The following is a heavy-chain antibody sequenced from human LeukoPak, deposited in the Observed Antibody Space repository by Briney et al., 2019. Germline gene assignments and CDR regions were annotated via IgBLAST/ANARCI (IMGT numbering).Heavy chain of an antibody. D-gene: IGHD6-13*01. Sequence: SETLSLTCTVSGGSISSYYWSWIRQPPGKGLEWLGYIYYSGSTNYNPSLKSRVTISVDTSKNQFSLKLSSVTAADTAVYYCASGGSSWYYFDYWGQGTLVTVSS. J-gene: IGHJ4*02. CDR1: GGSISSYY. V-gene: IGHV4-59*01. CDR3: ASGGSSWYYFDY. CDR2: IYYSGST.